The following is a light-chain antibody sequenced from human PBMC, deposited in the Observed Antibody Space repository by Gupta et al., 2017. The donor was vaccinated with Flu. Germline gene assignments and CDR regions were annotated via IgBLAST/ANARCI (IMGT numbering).Light chain of an antibody. CDR3: QQDKKWPLYI. CDR1: QSVSSN. Sequence: EIVMTQSPATLSVSPGERATLSCRASQSVSSNLAWYQQKPGQAPRLLIDGASTRATGIPARFSGSGYGTEFTRTISSRQSEDFAVYYCQQDKKWPLYIFGQGTKLEIK. J-gene: IGKJ2*01. V-gene: IGKV3-15*01. CDR2: GAS.